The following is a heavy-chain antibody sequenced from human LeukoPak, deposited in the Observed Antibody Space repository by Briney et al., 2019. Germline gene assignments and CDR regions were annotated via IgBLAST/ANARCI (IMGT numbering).Heavy chain of an antibody. J-gene: IGHJ4*02. V-gene: IGHV4-59*01. CDR1: GGSISSYY. CDR3: AGERGEEYSSGWYKRNYFDN. D-gene: IGHD6-19*01. CDR2: IYYSGST. Sequence: SETLSLTCTVSGGSISSYYWSWIRQPPGKGLEWIGYIYYSGSTNYNPSLKSRVTISVDTSKNQFSLKLSSVTAANTAVYYCAGERGEEYSSGWYKRNYFDNWGQGIRVTVSS.